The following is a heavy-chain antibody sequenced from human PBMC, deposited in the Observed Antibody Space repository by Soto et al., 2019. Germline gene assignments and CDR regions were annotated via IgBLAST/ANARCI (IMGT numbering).Heavy chain of an antibody. D-gene: IGHD5-12*01. CDR3: AHVYGGYDHFDY. Sequence: QITLKESGPTLVKPTQTLTLTCTFSGFSLSTSGVGVGWIRQPPGKALEWLALIYWDDDKRYSPSLKSRLTITKDTSKNQVVLTITNMDPVDTATYYCAHVYGGYDHFDYWGQGTLVTVSS. V-gene: IGHV2-5*02. CDR2: IYWDDDK. CDR1: GFSLSTSGVG. J-gene: IGHJ4*02.